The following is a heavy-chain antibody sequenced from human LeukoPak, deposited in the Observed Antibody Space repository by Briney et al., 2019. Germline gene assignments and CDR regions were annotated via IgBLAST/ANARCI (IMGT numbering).Heavy chain of an antibody. CDR3: ARERSSTSNYYYYYYMDV. J-gene: IGHJ6*03. CDR2: IYSGGTT. Sequence: GGSLRLSCAASGFTVSSNYMTWVRQAPGKGLEWVSVIYSGGTTYSADSVKGRFTMSRDNSKNTLYLQMNSLRAEDTAVYYCARERSSTSNYYYYYYMDVWGKGTTVTVSS. V-gene: IGHV3-66*02. CDR1: GFTVSSNY. D-gene: IGHD2-2*01.